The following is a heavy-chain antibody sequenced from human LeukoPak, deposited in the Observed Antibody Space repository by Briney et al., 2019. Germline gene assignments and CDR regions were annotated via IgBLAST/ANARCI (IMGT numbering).Heavy chain of an antibody. CDR3: ARSRTTVVTPEFGY. D-gene: IGHD4-23*01. V-gene: IGHV3-11*01. CDR1: GFTFSDYY. Sequence: PGGSLRLSCAASGFTFSDYYMSWIRQAPGKGLEWVSYISSSGSTIYYADSVKGRFTISRDNAKNSLYLQMNSLRAEDTAVYYCARSRTTVVTPEFGYWGQGTLVTVSS. J-gene: IGHJ4*02. CDR2: ISSSGSTI.